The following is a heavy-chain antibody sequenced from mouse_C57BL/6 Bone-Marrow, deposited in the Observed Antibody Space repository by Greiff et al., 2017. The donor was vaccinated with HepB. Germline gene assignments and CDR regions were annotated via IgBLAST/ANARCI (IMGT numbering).Heavy chain of an antibody. D-gene: IGHD1-1*01. Sequence: VQLQQSGAELVRPGASVKLSCTASGFNIKDDYMHWVKQRPEQGLEWIGWIDPENGDTEYASKFQGKATITADTSSNTAYLQLSSLTSEDTAVYYCTTLITTAPFDDWGQGTTLTVSS. V-gene: IGHV14-4*01. CDR1: GFNIKDDY. CDR2: IDPENGDT. J-gene: IGHJ2*01. CDR3: TTLITTAPFDD.